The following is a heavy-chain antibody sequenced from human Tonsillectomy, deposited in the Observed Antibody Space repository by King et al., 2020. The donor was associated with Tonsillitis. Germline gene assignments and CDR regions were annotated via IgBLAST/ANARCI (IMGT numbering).Heavy chain of an antibody. D-gene: IGHD2-2*01. CDR1: GYTFPSYD. Sequence: VQLVESGAEVKKPGASVKVSCKASGYTFPSYDINWVRQATGQGLEWMGWMNPNSGYTGYAQNFQGRVTMTRNTSISTAYMELSSLRSEDTAVYYCARGVGYCSSTSCLMGSPYYYYYPMDVWGQGTTVTVSS. CDR2: MNPNSGYT. CDR3: ARGVGYCSSTSCLMGSPYYYYYPMDV. J-gene: IGHJ6*02. V-gene: IGHV1-8*02.